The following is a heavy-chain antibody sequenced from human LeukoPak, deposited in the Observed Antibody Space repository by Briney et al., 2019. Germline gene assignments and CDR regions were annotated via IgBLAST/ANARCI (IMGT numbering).Heavy chain of an antibody. CDR3: ARDGGYVYLNY. CDR1: GFTFSSYS. CDR2: ISSDSSTI. V-gene: IGHV3-48*01. D-gene: IGHD5-12*01. Sequence: GGSLRLSCAASGFTFSSYSMNWVRQAPGKGLEWVSYISSDSSTIYYADSVKGRFTISRDNGKNSLYLEMNSLRADDTAVYYWARDGGYVYLNYGARGPLAPVSS. J-gene: IGHJ4*02.